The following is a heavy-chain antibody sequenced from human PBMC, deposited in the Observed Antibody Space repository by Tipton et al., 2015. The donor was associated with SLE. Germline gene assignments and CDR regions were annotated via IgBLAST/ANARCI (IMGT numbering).Heavy chain of an antibody. Sequence: QSGAEVKKPGSSVKVSCKASGGTFNNYAISWVRQAPGQGLEWMGGVIPIFGTTNYAQKFQGRISITTAESTSTAYMELRSLYSDDTALYYCARDVGGAQLWYFDLWGRGTLVTVSS. CDR2: VIPIFGTT. J-gene: IGHJ2*01. V-gene: IGHV1-69*05. CDR1: GGTFNNYA. D-gene: IGHD2-15*01. CDR3: ARDVGGAQLWYFDL.